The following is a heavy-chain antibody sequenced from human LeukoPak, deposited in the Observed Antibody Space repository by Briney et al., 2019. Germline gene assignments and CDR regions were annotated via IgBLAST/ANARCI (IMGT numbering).Heavy chain of an antibody. J-gene: IGHJ4*02. D-gene: IGHD2-8*01. CDR3: ARGLGRSNGPGRNFDY. Sequence: GASVKVSCKASGYTFTSYDINWVRQATGQGLEWMGWMNPNSGNTGYVEKFQGRVTMTRDTSTSTAYMEPSSLRSDDTAVYYCARGLGRSNGPGRNFDYWGQGTLVTVSS. CDR1: GYTFTSYD. V-gene: IGHV1-8*01. CDR2: MNPNSGNT.